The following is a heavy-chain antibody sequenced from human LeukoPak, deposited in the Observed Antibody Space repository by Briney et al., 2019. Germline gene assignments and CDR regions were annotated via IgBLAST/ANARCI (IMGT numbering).Heavy chain of an antibody. D-gene: IGHD3-10*01. CDR1: GYTFSDYT. V-gene: IGHV7-4-1*01. CDR3: ARSSRGIIGLLDF. Sequence: ASVKVSCKTSGYTFSDYTINLVRQAPGQGLEWMGWINTNTGDPAYARDFRGRFVLSVDTSVNTAYLEISGLKTEDTAVYYCARSSRGIIGLLDFWGQGALVAVSS. J-gene: IGHJ4*02. CDR2: INTNTGDP.